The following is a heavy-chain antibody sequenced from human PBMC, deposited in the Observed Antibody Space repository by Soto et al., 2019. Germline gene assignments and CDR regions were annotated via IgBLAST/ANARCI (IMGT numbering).Heavy chain of an antibody. Sequence: QVQLVQSGAEVKKPGSSVKVSCKASGGTFSSYAISWVRQAPGQGLEWMGGIIPIFGTANNAQKFQGRVTINAAESTTPAYMELSSLRSEDAAVYYCARIIAAAHIPQQDYYYYYGMDVWGQGTTVTVSS. CDR3: ARIIAAAHIPQQDYYYYYGMDV. CDR1: GGTFSSYA. D-gene: IGHD6-13*01. J-gene: IGHJ6*02. CDR2: IIPIFGTA. V-gene: IGHV1-69*12.